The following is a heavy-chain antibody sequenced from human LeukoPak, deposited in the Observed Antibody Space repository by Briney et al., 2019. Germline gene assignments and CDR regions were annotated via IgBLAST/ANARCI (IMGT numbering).Heavy chain of an antibody. CDR1: GFTFTSYA. Sequence: GGSLRLSCAASGFTFTSYAMTWVRQAPGKGLDWVSAISDSGTYTYYADSVKGRFTISRDNAKSSLYLRMNSLRAEDTAVYYCARVLWLPLRYFDYWGQGTLVTVSS. J-gene: IGHJ4*02. CDR3: ARVLWLPLRYFDY. CDR2: ISDSGTYT. V-gene: IGHV3-23*01. D-gene: IGHD5-12*01.